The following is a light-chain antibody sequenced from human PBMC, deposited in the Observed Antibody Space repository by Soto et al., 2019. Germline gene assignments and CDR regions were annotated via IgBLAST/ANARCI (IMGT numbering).Light chain of an antibody. Sequence: QSAPTQPPSASGSPGQSVTFSCTGTSSDVGGYNYVSWYQQYPGKAPKLMIYEVYKRHSGVPDRFSGSKSGNTASLTVSGLPPEDEADYYCSAFAGRSTWVFGGGTKLTVL. CDR1: SSDVGGYNY. J-gene: IGLJ2*01. CDR2: EVY. CDR3: SAFAGRSTWV. V-gene: IGLV2-8*01.